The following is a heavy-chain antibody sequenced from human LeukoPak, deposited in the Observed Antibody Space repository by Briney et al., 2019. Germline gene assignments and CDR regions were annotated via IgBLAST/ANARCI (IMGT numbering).Heavy chain of an antibody. CDR3: ARGGQREDNQYSGSYPYYFDY. V-gene: IGHV1-46*01. D-gene: IGHD1-26*01. CDR1: GYTFTSYY. J-gene: IGHJ4*02. CDR2: INPSGGNT. Sequence: GASVKVSCKASGYTFTSYYMHWVRQAPGQGLEWMGIINPSGGNTSYAQKFQGRVTMTRDMSTSTVYMELSSLRSEDTAVYYCARGGQREDNQYSGSYPYYFDYWGQGTLVTVSS.